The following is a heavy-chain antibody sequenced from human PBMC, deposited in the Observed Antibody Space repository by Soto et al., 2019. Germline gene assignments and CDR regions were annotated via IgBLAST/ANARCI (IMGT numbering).Heavy chain of an antibody. V-gene: IGHV4-34*01. CDR2: INHSGST. D-gene: IGHD3-10*01. CDR3: ARGRHPYYYGSGKYGMDV. CDR1: GGSSSGYY. J-gene: IGHJ6*02. Sequence: SETLCLTCAVYGGSSSGYYWSWSRQPPGKGLEWIGEINHSGSTNYNPSLKSRVTISVDTSKNQFSLKLSSVTAADTAVYYCARGRHPYYYGSGKYGMDVWGQGTTVT.